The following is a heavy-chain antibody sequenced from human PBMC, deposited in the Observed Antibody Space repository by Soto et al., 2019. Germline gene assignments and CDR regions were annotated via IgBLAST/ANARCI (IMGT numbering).Heavy chain of an antibody. J-gene: IGHJ6*02. CDR1: GFTFSRYS. CDR3: AGDTAIVGASTHYYYGMDV. V-gene: IGHV3-21*03. Sequence: EVQLVESGGGLVKPGGSLRLSCAASGFTFSRYSMNWVRHAPGKGLEWVSSISSSSSYIYYADSVKGRFTISRDNAKNLLYLQMNSLRAEDTAVYYCAGDTAIVGASTHYYYGMDVWGQGTTVTVSS. D-gene: IGHD1-26*01. CDR2: ISSSSSYI.